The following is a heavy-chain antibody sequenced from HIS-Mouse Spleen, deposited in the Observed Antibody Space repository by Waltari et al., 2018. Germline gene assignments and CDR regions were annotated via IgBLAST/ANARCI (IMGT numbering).Heavy chain of an antibody. J-gene: IGHJ2*01. V-gene: IGHV4-39*07. D-gene: IGHD6-13*01. CDR2: IYYSGRT. Sequence: QLQLQESGPGLVKPSETLSLTCTVSGGSISSSSYYWGWIRQPPGKGLEWIGSIYYSGRTSYNPAVKSRVTISVDTSKNQFSLKLSSVTAADTAVYYCAREIPYSSSWYDWYFDLWGRGTLVTVSS. CDR3: AREIPYSSSWYDWYFDL. CDR1: GGSISSSSYY.